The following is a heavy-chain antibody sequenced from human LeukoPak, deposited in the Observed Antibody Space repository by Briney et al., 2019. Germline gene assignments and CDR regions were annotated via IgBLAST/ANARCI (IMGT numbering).Heavy chain of an antibody. Sequence: GGSLRLSCAASGFTFSNAWMSWVRQAPGKGLEWVGRIKSKTDGGTTDYAAPVKGRFTISRDDSKNTLYLQMNSLKTEDTAVYYCTTPYYYGSGSYLDAFDIWGQGTMVTVSS. CDR1: GFTFSNAW. V-gene: IGHV3-15*01. J-gene: IGHJ3*02. CDR2: IKSKTDGGTT. CDR3: TTPYYYGSGSYLDAFDI. D-gene: IGHD3-10*01.